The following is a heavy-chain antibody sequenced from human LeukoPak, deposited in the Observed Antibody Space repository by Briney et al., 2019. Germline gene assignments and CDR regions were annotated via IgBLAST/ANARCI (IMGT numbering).Heavy chain of an antibody. D-gene: IGHD4-23*01. CDR3: AKYGGNFPFDY. CDR1: GWTFSGYA. Sequence: GGSLRLSCAASGWTFSGYARSWVRQAPGKGQEWVSAISGSGGSTYYADSVKGRFTISRDNSKNTLYLQMNSLRAEDTAVYYCAKYGGNFPFDYWGQGTLVTVSS. J-gene: IGHJ4*02. CDR2: ISGSGGST. V-gene: IGHV3-23*01.